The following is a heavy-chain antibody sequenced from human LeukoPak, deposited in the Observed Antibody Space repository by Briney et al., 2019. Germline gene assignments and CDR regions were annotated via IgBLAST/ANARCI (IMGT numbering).Heavy chain of an antibody. V-gene: IGHV4-4*07. CDR3: ARAHTPLRSDYYYYLDV. Sequence: SETLSLTCTISGGSFSGHYWTWIRQPARRGLEFIGRVYITGPTNYNASLLGRVTMSVDTSKSQFSPNLTSVTAADTAVYYCARAHTPLRSDYYYYLDVWGKGTTVTVS. D-gene: IGHD5-18*01. CDR2: VYITGPT. CDR1: GGSFSGHY. J-gene: IGHJ6*03.